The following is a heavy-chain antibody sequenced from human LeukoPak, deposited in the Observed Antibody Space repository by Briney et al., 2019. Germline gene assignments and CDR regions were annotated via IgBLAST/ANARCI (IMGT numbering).Heavy chain of an antibody. CDR2: ISSSSSTI. CDR3: AREYGDYYYGMDV. CDR1: GFTFRSYS. V-gene: IGHV3-48*04. Sequence: GGSLRLSCAASGFTFRSYSMNWVRQAPGKGLEWVSYISSSSSTIYYADSVKGRFTISRDNAKNSLYLQMNSLRAEDTAVYYCAREYGDYYYGMDVWGQGTTVTVSS. J-gene: IGHJ6*02. D-gene: IGHD3-10*01.